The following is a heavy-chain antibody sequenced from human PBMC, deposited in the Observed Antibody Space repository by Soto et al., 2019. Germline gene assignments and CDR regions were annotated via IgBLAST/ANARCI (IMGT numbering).Heavy chain of an antibody. V-gene: IGHV1-18*01. CDR2: ISAYNGNT. J-gene: IGHJ3*02. CDR1: GYTFTSYG. Sequence: QVQLVQSGAEVKKPGASVKVSCKASGYTFTSYGISWVRQAPGQGLEWMGWISAYNGNTNYAQKLQGRVTMTTDTATSTAYMEMRSLRSDDTAVYYCARGLVRYSNYVLWLGAFDIWGQGTMVTVSS. CDR3: ARGLVRYSNYVLWLGAFDI. D-gene: IGHD4-4*01.